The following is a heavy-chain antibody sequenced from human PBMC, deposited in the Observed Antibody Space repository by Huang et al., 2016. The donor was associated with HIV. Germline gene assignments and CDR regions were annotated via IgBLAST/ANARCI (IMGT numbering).Heavy chain of an antibody. J-gene: IGHJ5*02. CDR2: LYLSGSS. CDR3: ARHLGTSGWYYFRFDP. D-gene: IGHD6-19*01. CDR1: GDSMISSTYY. V-gene: IGHV4-39*01. Sequence: QLQLQESGPGLVKPSETLSLTCTVSGDSMISSTYYWGWVRQPPGKVLEWIGTLYLSGSSYENPSLKNRVKIAVDTSKNQFSLRLTSVTAADTAVYYCARHLGTSGWYYFRFDPWGQGSLVTVSS.